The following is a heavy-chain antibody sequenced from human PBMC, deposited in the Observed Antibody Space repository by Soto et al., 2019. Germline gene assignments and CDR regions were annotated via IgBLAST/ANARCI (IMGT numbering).Heavy chain of an antibody. CDR1: GVTFGSYG. CDR3: AKSGWSQSSAFDY. V-gene: IGHV3-30*18. CDR2: ISYDGSNK. D-gene: IGHD6-19*01. Sequence: PGGSLRVSCAAAGVTFGSYGVHWVRQAPGKGLEWVAVISYDGSNKYYADSVKGRFTISRDNSKNTLYLQMNSLRAEDTAVYYCAKSGWSQSSAFDYWGQGTLVTVSS. J-gene: IGHJ4*02.